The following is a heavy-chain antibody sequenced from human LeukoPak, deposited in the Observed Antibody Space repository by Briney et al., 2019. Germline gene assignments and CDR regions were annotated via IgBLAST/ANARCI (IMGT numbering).Heavy chain of an antibody. D-gene: IGHD3-22*01. CDR2: IRQDDSEK. J-gene: IGHJ4*02. V-gene: IGHV3-7*01. CDR3: VRLWDNSGFFGY. CDR1: GFTFSDYW. Sequence: GGSLRLSCSASGFTFSDYWMMWVRQAPGKGLEWVGNIRQDDSEKNYVDSVKGRFTISRDNAKFSLYLQMNSLRADDTAVYYCVRLWDNSGFFGYWGQGALVTVSS.